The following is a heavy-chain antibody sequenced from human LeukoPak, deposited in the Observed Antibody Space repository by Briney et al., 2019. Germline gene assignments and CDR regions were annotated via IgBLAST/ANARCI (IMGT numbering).Heavy chain of an antibody. Sequence: GASVKVSCKASGYTFTSYDINWVRQATGQGLEWMGWMNPNSGNTGYAQKLQGRVTMTTDTSTSTAYMELRSLRSDDTAVYYCARGEGYSWRGETWFDPWGQGTLVTVSS. CDR2: MNPNSGNT. D-gene: IGHD5-18*01. J-gene: IGHJ5*02. V-gene: IGHV1-8*02. CDR3: ARGEGYSWRGETWFDP. CDR1: GYTFTSYD.